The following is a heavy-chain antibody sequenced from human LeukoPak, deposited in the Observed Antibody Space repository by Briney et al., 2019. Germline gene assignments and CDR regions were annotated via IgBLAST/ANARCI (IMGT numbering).Heavy chain of an antibody. CDR2: INHSGST. CDR3: AKDLSPYGGNSVTDY. CDR1: GGSFSGYY. J-gene: IGHJ4*02. Sequence: SETLSLTCAVYGGSFSGYYWSWIRQPPGKGLEWIGEINHSGSTNYNPSLKSRVTISVDTSKNQFSLKLSSVTAADTAVYYCAKDLSPYGGNSVTDYWGQGTLVTVSS. V-gene: IGHV4-34*01. D-gene: IGHD4-23*01.